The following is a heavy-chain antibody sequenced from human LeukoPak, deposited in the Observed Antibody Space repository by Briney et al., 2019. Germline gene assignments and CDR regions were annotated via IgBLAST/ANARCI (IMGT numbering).Heavy chain of an antibody. J-gene: IGHJ6*02. D-gene: IGHD2-2*01. CDR1: GFTFSNYA. Sequence: GGSLRLPCAASGFTFSNYAMHWVRQAPGKGRDWVAFISNDGSNKYYADSVKGRFTISRDNSKNTLSLQMNSLRAEDTAVYYCAKDKGIYCRSIDCSPGMDVWGQGTTVTVSS. CDR2: ISNDGSNK. V-gene: IGHV3-30*18. CDR3: AKDKGIYCRSIDCSPGMDV.